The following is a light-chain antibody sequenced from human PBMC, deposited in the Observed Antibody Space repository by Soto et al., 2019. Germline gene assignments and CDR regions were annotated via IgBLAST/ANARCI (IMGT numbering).Light chain of an antibody. CDR2: DAS. CDR3: QQYDNLRVFT. V-gene: IGKV1-33*01. CDR1: QAISNY. Sequence: DIQMTQSPSSLSASVGDRVTITCQASQAISNYLNWYQQKPGKAPKLLIYDASNLETGVPSRFSGSGSGTDFTFTISSLQPEDIATYYCQQYDNLRVFTFGPGTKVDIK. J-gene: IGKJ3*01.